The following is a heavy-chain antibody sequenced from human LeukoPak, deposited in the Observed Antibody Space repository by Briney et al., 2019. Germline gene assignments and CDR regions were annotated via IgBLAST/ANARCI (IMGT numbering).Heavy chain of an antibody. V-gene: IGHV3-23*01. J-gene: IGHJ6*03. CDR2: ISGSGGST. CDR3: ATRDTARGYGLHYYMDV. Sequence: GGSLRLSCAASRFTFSSYSMNWVRQAPGKGLEWVSAISGSGGSTYYADSVKGRFTISRDNSKNTLYLQMNSLRAEDTAVYYCATRDTARGYGLHYYMDVWGKGTTVTVSS. D-gene: IGHD5-18*01. CDR1: RFTFSSYS.